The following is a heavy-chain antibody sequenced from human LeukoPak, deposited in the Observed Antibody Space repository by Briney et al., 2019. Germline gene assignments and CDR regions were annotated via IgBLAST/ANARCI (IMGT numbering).Heavy chain of an antibody. CDR1: GYTFTGYY. CDR3: VRDPETTVTTSIDY. CDR2: INTHTGNP. J-gene: IGHJ4*02. D-gene: IGHD4-17*01. Sequence: ASVKVSCKASGYTFTGYYMHWVRQAPGQGLEWMGWINTHTGNPTYAQGFTGRFVFSLDTSVATAYLQISSLKTEDTAVYYCVRDPETTVTTSIDYWGQGTLVTVSS. V-gene: IGHV7-4-1*02.